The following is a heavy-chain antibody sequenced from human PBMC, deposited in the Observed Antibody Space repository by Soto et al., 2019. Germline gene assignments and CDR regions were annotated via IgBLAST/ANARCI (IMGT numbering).Heavy chain of an antibody. CDR1: GFSLSNARMA. J-gene: IGHJ5*02. CDR2: IFSNYEK. V-gene: IGHV2-26*01. Sequence: QVTLKESGPVLVKPTDTLTLTCTVSGFSLSNARMAVSWIRQPPGKVLEWLAHIFSNYEKSYRKSLKSRLTISNDTSTSQVVLTMTNMDPVDTATYSCARMCPEGYCSSTSCFDTWGQGSLVTVSS. CDR3: ARMCPEGYCSSTSCFDT. D-gene: IGHD2-2*01.